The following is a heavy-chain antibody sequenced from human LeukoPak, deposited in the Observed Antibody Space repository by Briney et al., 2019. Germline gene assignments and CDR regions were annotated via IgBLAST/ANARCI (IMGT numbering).Heavy chain of an antibody. D-gene: IGHD5-18*01. V-gene: IGHV3-23*01. J-gene: IGHJ4*02. CDR3: AKVGYSYGYLYYFDY. Sequence: GGSLRLSCAASGFTFSSYAMSWVRQAPGKGLEWVSAISGSGGSTYYADSVKGRITISRDNSKNTLYLQMNSLRAEDTAVYYCAKVGYSYGYLYYFDYWGQGTLVTVSS. CDR2: ISGSGGST. CDR1: GFTFSSYA.